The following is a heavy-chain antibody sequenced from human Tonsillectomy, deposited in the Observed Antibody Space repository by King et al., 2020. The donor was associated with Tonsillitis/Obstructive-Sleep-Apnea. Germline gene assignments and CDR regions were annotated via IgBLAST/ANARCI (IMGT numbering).Heavy chain of an antibody. V-gene: IGHV1-18*01. Sequence: MQLVQSGGEVKKPGASVKVSCKASGYTFTNYGISWVRQAPGLGLEWMGWINPYNDNRNYAQKFQGRVTMTKDTSTSTAYMELRSLRPDDTAVYYCARDLIRYFDSYIVGGYGMDVWGQGTTVTVSS. CDR3: ARDLIRYFDSYIVGGYGMDV. CDR2: INPYNDNR. J-gene: IGHJ6*02. CDR1: GYTFTNYG. D-gene: IGHD3-9*01.